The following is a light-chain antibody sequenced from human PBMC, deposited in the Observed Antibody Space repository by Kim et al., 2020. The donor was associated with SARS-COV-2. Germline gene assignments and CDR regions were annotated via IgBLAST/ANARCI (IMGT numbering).Light chain of an antibody. CDR2: AAS. CDR3: QQYDSLPIT. J-gene: IGKJ5*01. Sequence: ASVGDRVAITCQASQDISNYLNWYQQKPGRAPKLLIYAASNLETGVPSRFSGSGSGTDFTFTISRLQPEDIATYYCQQYDSLPITFGQGTRLEIK. CDR1: QDISNY. V-gene: IGKV1-33*01.